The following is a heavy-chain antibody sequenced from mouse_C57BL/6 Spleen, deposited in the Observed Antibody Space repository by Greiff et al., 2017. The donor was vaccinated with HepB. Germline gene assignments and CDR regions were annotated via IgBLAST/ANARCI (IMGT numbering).Heavy chain of an antibody. CDR3: LYYYGSSSYYFDY. D-gene: IGHD1-1*01. CDR1: GYTFTDYN. Sequence: VHVKQSGPELVKPGASVKMSCKASGYTFTDYNMHWVKQSHGKSLEWIGYINPNNGGTSYNQKFKGKATLTVNKSSSTAYMELRSLTSEDSAVYYCLYYYGSSSYYFDYWGQGTTLTVSS. J-gene: IGHJ2*01. V-gene: IGHV1-22*01. CDR2: INPNNGGT.